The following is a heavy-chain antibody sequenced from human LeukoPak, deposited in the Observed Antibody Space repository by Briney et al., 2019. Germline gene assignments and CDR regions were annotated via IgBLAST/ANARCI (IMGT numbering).Heavy chain of an antibody. CDR3: ARETAVAGTHCDY. D-gene: IGHD6-19*01. CDR2: ISSSSSYT. Sequence: GGSLRLSCAASGFTFSDYYMSWIRQAPGKGLEWVSYISSSSSYTNYADSVKGRFTISRDNTKNSLYLQMNSLRAEDTAVYYCARETAVAGTHCDYWGQGTLVTVSS. V-gene: IGHV3-11*06. CDR1: GFTFSDYY. J-gene: IGHJ4*02.